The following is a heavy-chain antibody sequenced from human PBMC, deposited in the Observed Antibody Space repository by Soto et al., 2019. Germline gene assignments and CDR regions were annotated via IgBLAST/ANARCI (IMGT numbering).Heavy chain of an antibody. CDR1: GGSISTDGFY. CDR3: ARDYGALVPSGLDV. CDR2: IYYNGSP. D-gene: IGHD2-8*01. V-gene: IGHV4-31*03. J-gene: IGHJ6*04. Sequence: QLQLQESGPGLVQPSETLSLICTVSGGSISTDGFYWNWIRQHPGPGRDWIGYIYYNGSPNYNPSLQSRVSMSVDTSKNQYSLTLTYVTAADTAVYYCARDYGALVPSGLDVWGEGTTVTVSS.